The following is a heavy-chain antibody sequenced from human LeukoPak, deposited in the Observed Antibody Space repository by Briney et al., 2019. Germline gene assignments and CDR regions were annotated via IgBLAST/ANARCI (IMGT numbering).Heavy chain of an antibody. J-gene: IGHJ4*02. CDR2: IYYSGST. D-gene: IGHD5-18*01. Sequence: SATLSLTCTVSGGSISSYYWSWVRQPPGRGLEWIGYIYYSGSTNYNPSLKSRVTISEDTSNNQFSLKLSSVTAADTAVYYGARVSRGYSYGAIDYWGQGTLVTVSS. CDR3: ARVSRGYSYGAIDY. CDR1: GGSISSYY. V-gene: IGHV4-59*08.